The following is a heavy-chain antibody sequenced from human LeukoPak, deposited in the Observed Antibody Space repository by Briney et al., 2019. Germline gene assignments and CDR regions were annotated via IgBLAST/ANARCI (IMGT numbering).Heavy chain of an antibody. D-gene: IGHD3-3*01. CDR1: GFTFSSYA. J-gene: IGHJ4*02. Sequence: GGSLRLSCAASGFTFSSYAMSWVRQAPGKGLEWVSAISGSGGSTYYADSVKGRFTISRDNAKNSLYLQMNSLRAEDTAVYYCAREIFWSGYYSNLHFDYWGQGTLVTVSS. CDR2: ISGSGGST. V-gene: IGHV3-23*01. CDR3: AREIFWSGYYSNLHFDY.